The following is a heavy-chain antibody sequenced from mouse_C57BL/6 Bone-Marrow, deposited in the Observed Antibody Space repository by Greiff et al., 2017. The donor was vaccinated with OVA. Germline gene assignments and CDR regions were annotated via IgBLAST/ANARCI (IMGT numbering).Heavy chain of an antibody. CDR1: GYSITSGYY. D-gene: IGHD1-1*01. CDR3: AITTVDYWYFDV. Sequence: DVQLVESGPGLVKPSQSLSLTCSVTGYSITSGYYWNWIRQFPGNKLEWMGYISYDGSNNYNPSLKNRISITRDTSKNQFFLKLNSVTTEDTATYYCAITTVDYWYFDVWGTGTTVTVSS. V-gene: IGHV3-6*01. CDR2: ISYDGSN. J-gene: IGHJ1*03.